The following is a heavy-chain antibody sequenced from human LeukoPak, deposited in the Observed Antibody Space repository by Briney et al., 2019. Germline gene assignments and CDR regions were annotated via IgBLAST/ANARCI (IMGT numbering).Heavy chain of an antibody. Sequence: ASVKVSCKVSGYTLTELSIHWVRQAPGKGREWMGGVDPEDVDTIYAQKFQGRVTMTEDTSTDTAYMELTTLRPEDTAVYSCATVGEGYSYGYLSPRGMDVWGQGTTVTVSS. CDR1: GYTLTELS. CDR2: VDPEDVDT. CDR3: ATVGEGYSYGYLSPRGMDV. J-gene: IGHJ6*02. D-gene: IGHD5-18*01. V-gene: IGHV1-24*01.